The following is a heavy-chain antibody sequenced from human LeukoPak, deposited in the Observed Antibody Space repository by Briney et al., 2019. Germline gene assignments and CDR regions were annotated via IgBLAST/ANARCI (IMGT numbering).Heavy chain of an antibody. CDR3: TRMSREAPGLPDL. D-gene: IGHD5-24*01. J-gene: IGHJ5*02. CDR1: GFPLSIYW. CDR2: LSPDGSST. Sequence: GGPVSLPCSAWGFPLSIYWMLWPREAPEEALVGVSRLSPDGSSTTSADSVKGRFTISRDNAKNKLYLQIGSLRAEDTAVYYCTRMSREAPGLPDLWGQGTLVTVSS. V-gene: IGHV3-74*01.